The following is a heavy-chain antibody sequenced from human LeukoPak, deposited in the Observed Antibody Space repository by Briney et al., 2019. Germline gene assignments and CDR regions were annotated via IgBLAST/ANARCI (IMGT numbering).Heavy chain of an antibody. CDR3: ARSSITVVRGAYEIFDY. D-gene: IGHD3-10*01. J-gene: IGHJ4*02. CDR2: VNPNGGAT. Sequence: ASVKVSCKASGHTFTGHYIHWVRQAPGQGLEWMGWVNPNGGATNYEQSFQDRVALTRDTSINTAYMELTMLTSDDTAVYYCARSSITVVRGAYEIFDYWGQGTLVTVSS. CDR1: GHTFTGHY. V-gene: IGHV1-2*02.